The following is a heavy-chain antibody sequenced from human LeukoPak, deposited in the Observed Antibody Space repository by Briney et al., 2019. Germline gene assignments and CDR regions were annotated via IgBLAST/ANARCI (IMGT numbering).Heavy chain of an antibody. J-gene: IGHJ4*02. CDR1: GFTFSNLW. V-gene: IGHV3-74*01. Sequence: PGGSLRLSXAASGFTFSNLWMHWVRQAPGKGLVWVSRIYTDGSFTTYADSVKGRFTISRDNAKNTLYLQMNSLRVEDTAVYYCTSVTSGAYFDYWGQGTLVTVSS. D-gene: IGHD3-10*01. CDR3: TSVTSGAYFDY. CDR2: IYTDGSFT.